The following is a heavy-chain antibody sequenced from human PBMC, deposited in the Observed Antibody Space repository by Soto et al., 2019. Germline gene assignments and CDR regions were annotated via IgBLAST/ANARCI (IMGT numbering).Heavy chain of an antibody. V-gene: IGHV3-21*01. CDR1: GFTFSSYS. D-gene: IGHD2-2*01. Sequence: PGGSLRLSCAASGFTFSSYSMNWVRQAPGKGLELVSSISSSSSYIYYADSVKGRFTISRDNAKNSLYLQMNSLRAEDTAVYYCAGEDIVVVPAATTYWFDPWGQGTLVTVSS. J-gene: IGHJ5*02. CDR3: AGEDIVVVPAATTYWFDP. CDR2: ISSSSSYI.